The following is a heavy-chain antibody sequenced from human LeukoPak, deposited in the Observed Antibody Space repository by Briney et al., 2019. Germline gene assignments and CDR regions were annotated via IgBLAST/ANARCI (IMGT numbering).Heavy chain of an antibody. CDR2: ISGSGGST. D-gene: IGHD3-22*01. J-gene: IGHJ5*02. Sequence: PGGSLRLSYPASGFTFSSYAMSWVRQAPGKGLEWVSAISGSGGSTYYADSVKGRFTISRDNSKNTLYLQMNSLRAEDTAVYYCAKSRDYDSSGYLAWGQGTLVTVSS. CDR3: AKSRDYDSSGYLA. CDR1: GFTFSSYA. V-gene: IGHV3-23*01.